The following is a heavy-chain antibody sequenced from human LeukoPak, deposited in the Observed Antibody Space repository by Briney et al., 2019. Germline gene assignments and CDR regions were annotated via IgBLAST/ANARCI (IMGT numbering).Heavy chain of an antibody. J-gene: IGHJ3*02. D-gene: IGHD3-9*01. CDR1: GGSFSGYY. V-gene: IGHV4-34*01. CDR2: INHSGST. Sequence: SETLSLTCAVYGGSFSGYYWSWIRQPPGKGLERIGEINHSGSTNYNPSLKSRVTISVDTSKNQFSLKLSSVTAADTAVYYCARAYDILTGYHAFDIWGQGTMVTVSS. CDR3: ARAYDILTGYHAFDI.